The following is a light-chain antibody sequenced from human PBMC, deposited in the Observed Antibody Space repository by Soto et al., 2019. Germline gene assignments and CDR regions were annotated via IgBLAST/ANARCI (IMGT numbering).Light chain of an antibody. CDR3: QQYGSSPCT. CDR2: GAS. Sequence: EIVLTHSPRTLSLSPGERATLSCRASQSVSSSYLAWYQQKPGQAPRLLIYGASSRATGIPDRFSGSGSGTDFTLTISRLEPEDFAVYYCQQYGSSPCTFGQGTKVDIK. CDR1: QSVSSSY. J-gene: IGKJ1*01. V-gene: IGKV3-20*01.